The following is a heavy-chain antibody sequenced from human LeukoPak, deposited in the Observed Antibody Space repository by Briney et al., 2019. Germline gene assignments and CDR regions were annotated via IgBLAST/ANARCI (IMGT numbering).Heavy chain of an antibody. CDR1: GYTFTTYG. CDR2: INTNAGNP. D-gene: IGHD5-18*01. V-gene: IGHV7-4-1*02. CDR3: ARGWPVVHNTPMVGGDY. J-gene: IGHJ4*02. Sequence: ASVKVSCEASGYTFTTYGMNWVRQAPGQGLEWMGWINTNAGNPTYAQGFTVRFVFSLDTSVSTAYLQISSLKAEDTVVYYCARGWPVVHNTPMVGGDYWGQGTLVTVSS.